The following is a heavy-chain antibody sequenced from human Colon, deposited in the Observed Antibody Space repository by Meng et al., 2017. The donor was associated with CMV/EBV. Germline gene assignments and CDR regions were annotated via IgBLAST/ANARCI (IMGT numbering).Heavy chain of an antibody. CDR3: ARGTDIVVTGSYYYNMDV. D-gene: IGHD2-15*01. J-gene: IGHJ6*02. V-gene: IGHV3-7*01. Sequence: GGSLRLSCAASGFTLSSYWMTWVRQAPGKGLEWVANIKQDGSQKYYVDSVKGRFTVSRDNAKNSLYMQMHSLRAEDTAVYYCARGTDIVVTGSYYYNMDVWGQGTTVTVSS. CDR1: GFTLSSYW. CDR2: IKQDGSQK.